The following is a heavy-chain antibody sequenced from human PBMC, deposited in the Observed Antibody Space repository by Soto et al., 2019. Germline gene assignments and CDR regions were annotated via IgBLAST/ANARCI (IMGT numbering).Heavy chain of an antibody. Sequence: SQTLSLTCAISGDSVSNNGAAWNWIRQSPSEGLEWLGRTYYRSKWFNDYAVSVKSRITISPDTSKNQFSLKLNSVTAADTAVYYCARDSGAYQPFDSWGQGTLVTVSS. CDR3: ARDSGAYQPFDS. CDR2: TYYRSKWFN. J-gene: IGHJ4*02. D-gene: IGHD1-26*01. V-gene: IGHV6-1*01. CDR1: GDSVSNNGAA.